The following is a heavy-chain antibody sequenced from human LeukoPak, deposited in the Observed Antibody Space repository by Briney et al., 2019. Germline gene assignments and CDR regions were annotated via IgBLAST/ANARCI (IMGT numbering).Heavy chain of an antibody. CDR1: GFTVSSNY. CDR2: IYSGGDT. CDR3: ARGRYSSDWYYFDC. J-gene: IGHJ4*02. D-gene: IGHD6-13*01. V-gene: IGHV3-53*01. Sequence: GGSLRLSCAASGFTVSSNYMSWVRQAPGKGLEWVSVIYSGGDTYYADSVKGRFTISRDNSKNTLYLQMNSLRAEDTAVYYCARGRYSSDWYYFDCWGQGTLVTVSS.